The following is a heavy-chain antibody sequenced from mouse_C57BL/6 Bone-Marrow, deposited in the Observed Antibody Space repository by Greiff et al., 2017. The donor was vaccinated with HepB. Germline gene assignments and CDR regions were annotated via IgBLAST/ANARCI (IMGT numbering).Heavy chain of an antibody. CDR2: FYPGSGSI. V-gene: IGHV1-62-2*01. D-gene: IGHD1-1*01. Sequence: LVKPGASVKLSCKASGYTFTEYTIHWVKQRSGQGLEWIGWFYPGSGSIKYNEKFKDKATLTADKSSSTVYMELSRLTSEDSAVYFCARHEEGYYGSSYGFAYWGQGTLVTVSA. CDR1: GYTFTEYT. J-gene: IGHJ3*01. CDR3: ARHEEGYYGSSYGFAY.